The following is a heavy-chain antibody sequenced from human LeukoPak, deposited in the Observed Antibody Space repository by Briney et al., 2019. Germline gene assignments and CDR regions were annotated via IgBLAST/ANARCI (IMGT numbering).Heavy chain of an antibody. V-gene: IGHV3-7*01. CDR1: GFTFSSHW. J-gene: IGHJ6*02. CDR3: ARGHYGMDV. Sequence: PGGSLRLSCAASGFTFSSHWMSWVRQAPGKGLEWVANINQDGSENNYVDSAKGRYTISRDNAKNSMYLQMNSLRAEDTAAYYCARGHYGMDVWGQGTTVTVSS. CDR2: INQDGSEN.